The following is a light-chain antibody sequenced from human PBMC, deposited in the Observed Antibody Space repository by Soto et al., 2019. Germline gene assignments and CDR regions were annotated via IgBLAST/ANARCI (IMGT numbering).Light chain of an antibody. CDR3: QQYGSSP. J-gene: IGKJ4*01. CDR2: GAS. V-gene: IGKV3-20*01. Sequence: EIVLTQSPGTLSLSPGERATLSCRASQTVSSSYLVWYQQKPGQAPRLLIYGASSRATGIPDRFSGSGSGTDFTLTISRVEPEDFAVYYCQQYGSSPFGGGTKVEIK. CDR1: QTVSSSY.